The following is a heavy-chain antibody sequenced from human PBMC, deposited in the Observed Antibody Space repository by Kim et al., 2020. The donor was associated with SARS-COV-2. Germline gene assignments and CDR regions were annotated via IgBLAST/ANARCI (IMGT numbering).Heavy chain of an antibody. CDR1: GYTFTTYG. V-gene: IGHV1-18*01. CDR2: ISTDSGYT. Sequence: ASMKVSCKTSGYTFTTYGLSWVRQAPGQGLEWMGWISTDSGYTKYAQKFQDRVTLTKDTSTSTAYMELRSLISDDTAVYFCARDRDYRFDLWGQGTLVTVSS. J-gene: IGHJ4*02. D-gene: IGHD3-16*02. CDR3: ARDRDYRFDL.